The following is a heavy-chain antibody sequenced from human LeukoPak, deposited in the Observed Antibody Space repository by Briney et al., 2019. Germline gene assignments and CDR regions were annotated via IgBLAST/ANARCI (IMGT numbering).Heavy chain of an antibody. CDR1: GFTFSSYA. Sequence: GGSLRLSCAASGFTFSSYAMSWVRQAPGKGLEWVSAISGSGGSTYYADSVKGRFTISRDNSKNTLYLQMNSLRAEDTAVYYCAKLPNPYYYDSSGYYYYGLFDYWGQGTLVTVSS. J-gene: IGHJ4*02. CDR2: ISGSGGST. CDR3: AKLPNPYYYDSSGYYYYGLFDY. D-gene: IGHD3-22*01. V-gene: IGHV3-23*01.